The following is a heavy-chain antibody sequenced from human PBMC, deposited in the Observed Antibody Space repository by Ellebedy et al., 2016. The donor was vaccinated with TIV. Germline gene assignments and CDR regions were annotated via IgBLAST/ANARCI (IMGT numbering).Heavy chain of an antibody. CDR3: ARGGSSWSPRAYDY. D-gene: IGHD6-13*01. J-gene: IGHJ4*02. CDR1: GGSVSSGSYY. Sequence: SETLSLXXTVSGGSVSSGSYYWSWIRQPPGKGLEWIGEINHSGSTNYNLSLKSRVTISVDTSKNQFSLKLSSVTAADTAVYYCARGGSSWSPRAYDYWGQGTLVTVSS. V-gene: IGHV4-39*07. CDR2: INHSGST.